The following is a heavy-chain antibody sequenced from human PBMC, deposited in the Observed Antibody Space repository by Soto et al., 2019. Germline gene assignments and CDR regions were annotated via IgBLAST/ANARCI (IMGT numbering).Heavy chain of an antibody. V-gene: IGHV4-34*01. D-gene: IGHD6-13*01. J-gene: IGHJ4*02. CDR1: GGSFSGYY. Sequence: PSETLSLTCAVYGGSFSGYYWSWIRQPPGKGLEWIGEINHSGSTNYNPSLKSRVTISVDTSKNQFSLKLSSVTAADTAVYYCARGLIAPLLFSIAARYFDYWGQGTLVTVSS. CDR2: INHSGST. CDR3: ARGLIAPLLFSIAARYFDY.